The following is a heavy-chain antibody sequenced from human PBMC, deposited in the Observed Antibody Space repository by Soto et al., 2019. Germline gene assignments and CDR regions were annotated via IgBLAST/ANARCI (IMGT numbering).Heavy chain of an antibody. CDR2: ISSSSSTI. CDR1: GFTFSSYS. V-gene: IGHV3-48*01. J-gene: IGHJ5*02. CDR3: AKDRRAAVAGTPPHMP. D-gene: IGHD6-19*01. Sequence: GGSLRLSCAASGFTFSSYSMNWVRQAPGKGLEWVSYISSSSSTIYYADSVKGRFTISRDNSKNTLYLQMNSLRAEDTAVYYCAKDRRAAVAGTPPHMPWGQGTLVTVSS.